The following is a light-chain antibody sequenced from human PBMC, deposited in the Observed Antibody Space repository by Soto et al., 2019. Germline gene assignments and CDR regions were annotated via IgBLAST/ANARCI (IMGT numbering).Light chain of an antibody. V-gene: IGKV3-11*01. CDR1: QSVSSY. CDR2: DAS. J-gene: IGKJ1*01. CDR3: HQRQSWPRT. Sequence: ESVLTQYPATLSLSPGERATLSCRASQSVSSYLAWYQQKPGQAPRLLIYDASNRATGIPARFSGSGSGTDFTLTISSLEPEDFAVYYCHQRQSWPRTFGQGTKVDIK.